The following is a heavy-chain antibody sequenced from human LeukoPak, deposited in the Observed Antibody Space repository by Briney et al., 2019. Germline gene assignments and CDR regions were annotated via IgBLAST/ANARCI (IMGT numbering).Heavy chain of an antibody. CDR2: INPSGGST. Sequence: ASVKVSCKASGYTFTSYYMHWVRQAPGQGLEWMGIINPSGGSTSYAQKFQGRVTMTRDTSTSTVYMELSSLRSEDTAVYYCARVSSGCSSTSCYVYDAFDIWGQGTMVTVSS. D-gene: IGHD2-2*01. CDR1: GYTFTSYY. V-gene: IGHV1-46*01. CDR3: ARVSSGCSSTSCYVYDAFDI. J-gene: IGHJ3*02.